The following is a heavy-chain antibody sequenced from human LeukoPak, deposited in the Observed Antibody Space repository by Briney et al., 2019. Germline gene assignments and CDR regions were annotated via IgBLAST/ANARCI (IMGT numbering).Heavy chain of an antibody. CDR1: GFTFSSYA. J-gene: IGHJ6*02. V-gene: IGHV3-23*01. Sequence: PGGSLRLSCAASGFTFSSYAMTWVRQAPGKWLELVSAIFRSGGDTYYADSMKGRFTISRDNSKNTLYLQMNSLRVGDTAIYYCAKSFTGDNYYYGVDVWGQGTTVTVSS. CDR2: IFRSGGDT. D-gene: IGHD3-10*01. CDR3: AKSFTGDNYYYGVDV.